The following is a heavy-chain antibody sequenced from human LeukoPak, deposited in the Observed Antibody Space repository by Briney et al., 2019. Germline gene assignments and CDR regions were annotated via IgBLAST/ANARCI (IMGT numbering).Heavy chain of an antibody. J-gene: IGHJ4*02. D-gene: IGHD3-16*01. CDR1: GDTISTSFYY. Sequence: SETLSLTCTVSGDTISTSFYYWDWIRQPPGKGLEWIGGIFYSGTTYYNPSLKSRVTMSVDTSKNQFSLKLSSVTAADTAVYYCARDFLQGTCGNTGGSFDYWGQGTLVTVSS. CDR2: IFYSGTT. CDR3: ARDFLQGTCGNTGGSFDY. V-gene: IGHV4-39*07.